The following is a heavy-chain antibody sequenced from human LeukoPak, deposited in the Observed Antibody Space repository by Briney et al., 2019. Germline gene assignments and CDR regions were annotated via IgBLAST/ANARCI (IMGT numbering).Heavy chain of an antibody. CDR2: ISSSSSTI. CDR3: ASGSIRNWFDP. Sequence: GGSLRLSCAASGFTFSSYSMNWVRQAPGKGLEGVSYISSSSSTIYYADSVKGRFTISRDNAKNSLYLQMNSLRAEDTAVYYCASGSIRNWFDPWGQGTLVTVSS. J-gene: IGHJ5*02. D-gene: IGHD4-17*01. V-gene: IGHV3-48*04. CDR1: GFTFSSYS.